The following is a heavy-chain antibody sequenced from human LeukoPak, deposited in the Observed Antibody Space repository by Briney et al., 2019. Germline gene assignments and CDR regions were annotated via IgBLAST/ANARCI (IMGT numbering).Heavy chain of an antibody. CDR2: IKGDGSST. CDR3: VRDGVGAPPFDY. V-gene: IGHV3-74*01. Sequence: GGSLRLSCATSGFTFSNNWMHWVRQAPGKGLVWVSRIKGDGSSTSYADSVKGRFTISRDDAKNTLFLQMNSLRAEDTAVYYCVRDGVGAPPFDYWGQGALAIVSS. CDR1: GFTFSNNW. D-gene: IGHD1-26*01. J-gene: IGHJ4*02.